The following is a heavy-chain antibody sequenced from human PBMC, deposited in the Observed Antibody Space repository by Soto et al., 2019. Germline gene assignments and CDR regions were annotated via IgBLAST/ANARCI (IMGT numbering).Heavy chain of an antibody. Sequence: GESLKISCKASGYTFSSYWITWVRQMPGKGLEWMGRIDPSDSSTKYSPSLQGHVTMSIDKSITTAHLQWTSLNVSDTAIYYCAATGYTYGYHFDHWGQGTQVTVSS. D-gene: IGHD5-18*01. CDR1: GYTFSSYW. V-gene: IGHV5-10-1*01. J-gene: IGHJ4*02. CDR3: AATGYTYGYHFDH. CDR2: IDPSDSST.